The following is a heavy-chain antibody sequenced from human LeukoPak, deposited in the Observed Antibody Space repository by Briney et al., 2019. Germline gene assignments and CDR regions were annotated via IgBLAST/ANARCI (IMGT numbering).Heavy chain of an antibody. CDR3: ASFTATVTTHWFDP. CDR1: GGSISSGGYY. J-gene: IGHJ5*02. V-gene: IGHV4-31*03. CDR2: IYYSGST. Sequence: SQTLSLTCTVSGGSISSGGYYWSWIRQHPGEGLEWIGYIYYSGSTYYNPSLKSRVTISVDTSKNQFSLKLSSVTAADTAVYCCASFTATVTTHWFDPWGQGTLVTVSS. D-gene: IGHD4-17*01.